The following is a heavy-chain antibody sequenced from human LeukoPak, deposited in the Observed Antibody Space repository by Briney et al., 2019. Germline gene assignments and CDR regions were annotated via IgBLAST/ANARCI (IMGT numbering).Heavy chain of an antibody. D-gene: IGHD3-22*01. J-gene: IGHJ4*02. CDR2: IYYSGST. V-gene: IGHV4-31*03. Sequence: SETLSLTCTVSGGSISSGGYYWSWIRQHPGKGLEWIGYIYYSGSTYYHPSLKSRVTISVDTSKNQFSLKLSSVTAADTAVYYCARREYYYDSSGYSLGRHFDYWGQGTLVTVSS. CDR1: GGSISSGGYY. CDR3: ARREYYYDSSGYSLGRHFDY.